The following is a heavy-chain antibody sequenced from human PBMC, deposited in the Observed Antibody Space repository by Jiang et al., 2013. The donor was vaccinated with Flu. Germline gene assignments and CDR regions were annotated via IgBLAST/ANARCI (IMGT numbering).Heavy chain of an antibody. D-gene: IGHD6-13*01. CDR1: GYTFTTYW. V-gene: IGHV5-51*01. CDR2: IYPGDSDT. CDR3: ARYSVTWVPNGYFDL. Sequence: GAEVKKPGESLKISCKGSGYTFTTYWIGWVRQMPGKGLEWMAIIYPGDSDTRYSPSFQGQVTISVDKSISTAYLQWSSLRASDTAIYYCARYSVTWVPNGYFDLWGRGTLVTVSS. J-gene: IGHJ2*01.